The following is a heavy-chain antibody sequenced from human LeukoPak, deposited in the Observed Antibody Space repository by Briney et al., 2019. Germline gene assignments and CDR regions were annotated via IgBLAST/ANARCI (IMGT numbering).Heavy chain of an antibody. J-gene: IGHJ4*02. CDR3: ARQFDSSGYYWYY. CDR2: IYPGDSDT. CDR1: GYSFTDYW. V-gene: IGHV5-51*01. Sequence: GESLKISCKVSGYSFTDYWIGWVRQMPGKGLEWMGIIYPGDSDTRYSPSFQGQVTISADKSISTAYLQWSSLKASDTAMYYCARQFDSSGYYWYYWGQGTLVTVSS. D-gene: IGHD3-22*01.